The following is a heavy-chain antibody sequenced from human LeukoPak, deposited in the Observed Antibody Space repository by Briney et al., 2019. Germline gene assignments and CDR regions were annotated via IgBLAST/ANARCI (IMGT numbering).Heavy chain of an antibody. V-gene: IGHV4-59*01. CDR1: GGSISSYY. J-gene: IGHJ6*02. D-gene: IGHD2/OR15-2a*01. CDR3: ARDSAFNPRYYYGMDV. Sequence: SETLSLTCTVSGGSISSYYWSWIRQPPGKGLEWIGYIYYSGSTNYNPSLKSRVTISVDASKNQFSLKLSSVTAADTAVYYCARDSAFNPRYYYGMDVWGQGTTVTVSS. CDR2: IYYSGST.